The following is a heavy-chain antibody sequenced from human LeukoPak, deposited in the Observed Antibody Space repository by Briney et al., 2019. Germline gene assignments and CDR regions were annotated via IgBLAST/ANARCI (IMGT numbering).Heavy chain of an antibody. V-gene: IGHV3-7*01. Sequence: PGGFLRLSCAASGFTFSSYWMSWVRQAPGKGLEWVANIKQDGSEKYYVDSVKGRFTISRDNAKNSLYLQMNSLRAEDTAVYYCARLDGYSSSWYMNYYYYMDVWGKGTTVTVSS. CDR1: GFTFSSYW. CDR2: IKQDGSEK. CDR3: ARLDGYSSSWYMNYYYYMDV. D-gene: IGHD6-13*01. J-gene: IGHJ6*03.